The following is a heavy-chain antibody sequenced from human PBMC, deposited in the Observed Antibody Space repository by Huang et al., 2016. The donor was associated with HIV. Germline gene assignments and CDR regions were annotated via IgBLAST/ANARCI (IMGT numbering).Heavy chain of an antibody. CDR3: ARDTYYTDIWKRNDASFL. CDR2: IGSDSRDT. CDR1: GYDFGSYG. D-gene: IGHD3-22*01. J-gene: IGHJ3*01. V-gene: IGHV1-18*01. Sequence: QVQLVQSGGEVKQPGASVRVSCKASGYDFGSYGMSWVRQAPGQGREVLGWIGSDSRDTRTAQKFQGRVTMTTDRSATTTYMELRSLRYDDTAVYYCARDTYYTDIWKRNDASFLWGQGTMITVYS.